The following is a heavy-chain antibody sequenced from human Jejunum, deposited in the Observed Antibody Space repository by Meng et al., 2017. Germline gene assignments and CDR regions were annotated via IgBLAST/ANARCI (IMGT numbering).Heavy chain of an antibody. J-gene: IGHJ6*02. CDR1: GYSFSKYW. D-gene: IGHD2-15*01. Sequence: GESLKISCKASGYSFSKYWIGWVRQMPGKGLEWMGIIYPDESDIRYSPSFQGQVTISADMSISTAYLQWSSLKASDTAVYYCARLCLSGGGYLSYFYYGMDVWGQGTTVTVSS. V-gene: IGHV5-51*01. CDR2: IYPDESDI. CDR3: ARLCLSGGGYLSYFYYGMDV.